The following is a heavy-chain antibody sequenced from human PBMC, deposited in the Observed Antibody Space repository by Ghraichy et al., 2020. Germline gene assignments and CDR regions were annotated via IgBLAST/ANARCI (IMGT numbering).Heavy chain of an antibody. J-gene: IGHJ6*02. CDR1: GGSFSGYY. V-gene: IGHV4-34*01. CDR3: ARYVVELRFLEWSLYYYGMDA. D-gene: IGHD3-3*01. CDR2: INHSGST. Sequence: SQTLSLTCAVYGGSFSGYYWSWIRQPPGKGLEWIGEINHSGSTNYNPSLKSRVTISVDTSKNQFSLKLSSVTAADTAVYYCARYVVELRFLEWSLYYYGMDAWGQGTTVTVSS.